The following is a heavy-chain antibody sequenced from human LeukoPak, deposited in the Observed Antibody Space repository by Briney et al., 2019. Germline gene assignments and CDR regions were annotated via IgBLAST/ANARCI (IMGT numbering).Heavy chain of an antibody. CDR3: ARGSYCSSTSCSHFDY. J-gene: IGHJ4*02. CDR2: IYHSGST. V-gene: IGHV4-61*05. Sequence: PSETLSLTCTVSGGSISSSYYWNWIRQPPGKGLEWIGYIYHSGSTYYNPSLKSRVTISVDRSKNQFSLKLSSVTAADTAVYYCARGSYCSSTSCSHFDYWGQGTLVTVSS. D-gene: IGHD2-2*01. CDR1: GGSISSSYY.